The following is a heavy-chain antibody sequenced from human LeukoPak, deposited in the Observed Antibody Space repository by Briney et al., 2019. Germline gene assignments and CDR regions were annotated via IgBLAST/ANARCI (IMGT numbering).Heavy chain of an antibody. V-gene: IGHV4-34*01. J-gene: IGHJ5*02. CDR2: INHSGST. Sequence: SETLSLTCAVYGGSFSGYYWSWIRQPPGKGLEWIGEINHSGSTNYNPSLKSRVTISVDTSKNQFSLKLSSVTAADTAVYYCAREIGSSWYHGAEWFDPWGQGTLVTVSS. CDR1: GGSFSGYY. D-gene: IGHD6-13*01. CDR3: AREIGSSWYHGAEWFDP.